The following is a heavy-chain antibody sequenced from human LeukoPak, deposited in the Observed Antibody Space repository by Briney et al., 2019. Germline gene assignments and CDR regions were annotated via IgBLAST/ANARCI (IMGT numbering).Heavy chain of an antibody. V-gene: IGHV3-30-3*01. Sequence: GGSLRLSCAASGFTFSSYAMHWVRQAPGKGLEWLAVISYDTSNKYYADSVKGRFTISRDNSKNTLYLQMNSLRTDDTAVYYCTRDPLSSSQRGYFDYWGQGTLVTVSS. CDR2: ISYDTSNK. D-gene: IGHD6-13*01. CDR3: TRDPLSSSQRGYFDY. CDR1: GFTFSSYA. J-gene: IGHJ4*02.